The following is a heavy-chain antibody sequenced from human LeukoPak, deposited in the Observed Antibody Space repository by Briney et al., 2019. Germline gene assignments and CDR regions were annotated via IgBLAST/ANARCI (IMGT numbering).Heavy chain of an antibody. CDR1: GGSISSGSYY. CDR3: ASALVEPEFDY. CDR2: IYTSGST. D-gene: IGHD1-1*01. Sequence: SETLSLTCTVPGGSISSGSYYWSWIRQPAGKGLEWIGRIYTSGSTNYNPSLKSRVTISVDTSKNQFSLKLSSVTAADTAVYYCASALVEPEFDYWGQGTLVTVSS. V-gene: IGHV4-61*02. J-gene: IGHJ4*02.